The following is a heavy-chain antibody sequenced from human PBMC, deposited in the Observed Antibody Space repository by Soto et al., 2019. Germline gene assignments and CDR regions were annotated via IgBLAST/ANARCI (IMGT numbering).Heavy chain of an antibody. CDR2: IIPIFGTA. CDR3: ASGDYSSRGGYYGMDV. D-gene: IGHD6-13*01. CDR1: GGTFSSYA. Sequence: QVQLVQSGAEVKKPGSSVKVSCKASGGTFSSYAISWVRQAPGQGLEWMGGIIPIFGTANYAQKFQGRVKITADESTRTAYMELSSLRSEDRAVYYCASGDYSSRGGYYGMDVWGQGTTVTVSS. V-gene: IGHV1-69*12. J-gene: IGHJ6*02.